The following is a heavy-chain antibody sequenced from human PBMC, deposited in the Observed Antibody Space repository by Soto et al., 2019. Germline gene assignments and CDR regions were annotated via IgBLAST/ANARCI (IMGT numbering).Heavy chain of an antibody. V-gene: IGHV1-69*01. Sequence: QVQLVQSGAEVKKPGSSVKVSCKASGGTFSSYAISWVRQAPGQGLECMGGIIPVFGTANYAQKFQGRVTINADESTSTGYMKRSSVGSEDTAVYCCARGWKDFPHWGQGTLVTVSS. J-gene: IGHJ1*01. CDR1: GGTFSSYA. CDR2: IIPVFGTA. CDR3: ARGWKDFPH. D-gene: IGHD1-1*01.